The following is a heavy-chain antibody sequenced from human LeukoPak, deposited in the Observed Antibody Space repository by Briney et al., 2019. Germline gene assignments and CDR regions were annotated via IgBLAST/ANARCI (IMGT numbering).Heavy chain of an antibody. CDR3: ARDPLIFPASIAYYSYDYMDV. CDR1: GFMFSNYG. J-gene: IGHJ6*03. V-gene: IGHV3-30*03. CDR2: ISYDESNK. Sequence: GGSLRLSCEASGFMFSNYGMHWVRQAPGKGLEWVAVISYDESNKNYGDSVKGRFTISRDNSKNTLYLQMNSLRAEDTAVYFCARDPLIFPASIAYYSYDYMDVWGKGTTVTVSS. D-gene: IGHD2-2*01.